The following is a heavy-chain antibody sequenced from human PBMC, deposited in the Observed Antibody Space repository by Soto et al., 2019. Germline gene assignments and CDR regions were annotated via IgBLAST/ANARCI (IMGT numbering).Heavy chain of an antibody. CDR1: GFTLSGFA. Sequence: EVQLLESGGGLVQPGGSLRLSCAASGFTLSGFAMSWVRQAPGKGLEWVSAISGGGGSTYYADSVKGRFTISRDNSKNPLYLKLNSLRAEDTDVYYCAKSYGDDADYWGQGTLVTVSS. J-gene: IGHJ4*02. V-gene: IGHV3-23*01. D-gene: IGHD4-17*01. CDR2: ISGGGGST. CDR3: AKSYGDDADY.